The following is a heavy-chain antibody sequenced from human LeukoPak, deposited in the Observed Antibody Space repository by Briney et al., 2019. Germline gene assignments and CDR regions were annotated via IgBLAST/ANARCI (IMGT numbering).Heavy chain of an antibody. CDR2: ISAYNGNT. CDR3: ARAYSGSYFTLGNFDY. Sequence: ASVKVSCKASGYTFTSYGISWVRRAPGQGLEWMGWISAYNGNTNYAQKLQGRVTMTTDTSTSTAYMELRSLRSDDTAVYYCARAYSGSYFTLGNFDYWGQGTLVTVSS. CDR1: GYTFTSYG. V-gene: IGHV1-18*01. D-gene: IGHD1-26*01. J-gene: IGHJ4*02.